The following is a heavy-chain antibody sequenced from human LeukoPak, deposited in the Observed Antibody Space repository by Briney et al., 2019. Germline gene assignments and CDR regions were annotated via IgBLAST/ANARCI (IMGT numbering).Heavy chain of an antibody. D-gene: IGHD3-16*02. CDR1: GFTFSSYG. CDR3: ARDYDYVWGSYRYPLDYYYYGMDV. CDR2: IRYDGSNK. V-gene: IGHV3-30*02. Sequence: GGSLRLSCAASGFTFSSYGMHWVRQAPGKGLEWVAFIRYDGSNKYYADSVKGRFTISRDNSKNTLYLQMNSLRAEDTAVYYCARDYDYVWGSYRYPLDYYYYGMDVWGQGTTVTVSS. J-gene: IGHJ6*02.